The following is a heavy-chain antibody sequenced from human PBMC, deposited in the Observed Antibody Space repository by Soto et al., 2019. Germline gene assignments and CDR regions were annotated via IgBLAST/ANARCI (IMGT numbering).Heavy chain of an antibody. Sequence: EVQLLESGGGLVQPGGSLRLSCAASGFTFSSYAMSWVRQAPGKGLEWVSAISGSGGSTYYADSVKGRFTISRDNSKNRLYLQMNSLRAEDTAVYYCAKGPGKHREIDYWGQGTLVTVSS. V-gene: IGHV3-23*01. CDR2: ISGSGGST. J-gene: IGHJ4*02. CDR1: GFTFSSYA. D-gene: IGHD2-21*01. CDR3: AKGPGKHREIDY.